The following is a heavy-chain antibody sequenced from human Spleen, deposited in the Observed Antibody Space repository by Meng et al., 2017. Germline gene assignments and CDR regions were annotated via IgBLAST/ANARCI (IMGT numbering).Heavy chain of an antibody. CDR2: ISYDGSDK. CDR3: TDFDY. CDR1: GFIFSSSG. V-gene: IGHV3-30*03. Sequence: QVHLVESGGGVVQPGSSLRLSCAASGFIFSSSGMHWVRQAPGKGLEWVAVISYDGSDKYYANSVKGRFTISRDNSKNTLYLQTNSLRAEDTAVYYCTDFDYWGQGTLVTVSS. J-gene: IGHJ4*02.